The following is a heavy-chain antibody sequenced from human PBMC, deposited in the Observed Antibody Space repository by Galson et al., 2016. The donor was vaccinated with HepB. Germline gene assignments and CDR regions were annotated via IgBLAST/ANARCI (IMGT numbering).Heavy chain of an antibody. J-gene: IGHJ5*02. CDR2: ISANNGNT. Sequence: SVKVSCKASGYTFTSYGISWVRQAPGQGLEWMGRISANNGNTNYAQKLQSRVTMTTDTSTSTVYMELRSLRSDDTAVYYCARTGGYDSSGYYYPDNWFDPWGQGTLVTVSS. CDR3: ARTGGYDSSGYYYPDNWFDP. CDR1: GYTFTSYG. V-gene: IGHV1-18*01. D-gene: IGHD3-22*01.